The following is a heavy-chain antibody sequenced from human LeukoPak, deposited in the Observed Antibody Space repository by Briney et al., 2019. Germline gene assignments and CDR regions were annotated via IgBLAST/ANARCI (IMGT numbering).Heavy chain of an antibody. V-gene: IGHV4-34*01. CDR1: GGSFSGYY. D-gene: IGHD3-3*01. CDR3: ARGSRPMDPQGFGFDI. Sequence: PSETLSLTCAVYGGSFSGYYWSWIRQPPGKGLEWIGKINHSGSTNYKPSLKSRVTISVDMSRNQFSLKLTSVTAADTAVFYCARGSRPMDPQGFGFDIWGQGTMVTVSS. J-gene: IGHJ3*02. CDR2: INHSGST.